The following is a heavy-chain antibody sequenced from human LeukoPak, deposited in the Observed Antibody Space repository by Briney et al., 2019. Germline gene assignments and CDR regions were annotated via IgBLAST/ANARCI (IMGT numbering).Heavy chain of an antibody. J-gene: IGHJ4*02. D-gene: IGHD1-14*01. Sequence: PSETLSLTCTVSGGSISSSSYYWGWIRQPPGKGLEWIGSIYYSGSTYYNPSLKSRVTISVDTSKNQFSLKLSSVTAADTAVYYCARVVETGPGASDFDYWGQGTLVTVSS. V-gene: IGHV4-39*07. CDR2: IYYSGST. CDR3: ARVVETGPGASDFDY. CDR1: GGSISSSSYY.